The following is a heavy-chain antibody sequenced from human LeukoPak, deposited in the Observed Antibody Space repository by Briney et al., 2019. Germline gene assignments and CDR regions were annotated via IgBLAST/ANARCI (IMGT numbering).Heavy chain of an antibody. D-gene: IGHD2-2*01. CDR2: ISSSSSYI. V-gene: IGHV3-21*01. J-gene: IGHJ4*02. CDR1: GFTLSSYS. Sequence: GGSPRLSCAVSGFTLSSYSMNWVRHAPGKGLEWVSSISSSSSYIYYADSVKGRFTISRDNAKNSLYLQMNSLRAEDTAVYYCARDCSSTSCYATFDYWGQGTLVTVSS. CDR3: ARDCSSTSCYATFDY.